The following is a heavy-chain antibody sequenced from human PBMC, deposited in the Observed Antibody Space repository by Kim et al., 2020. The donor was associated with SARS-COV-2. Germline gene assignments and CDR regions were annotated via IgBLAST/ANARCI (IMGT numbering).Heavy chain of an antibody. CDR1: GGSFSGYY. Sequence: SETLSLTCAVYGGSFSGYYWSWIRQPPGKGLEWIGEINHSGSTNYNPSLKSRVTISVDTSKNQFSLKLSSVTAADTAVYYCARIPPRFYGMDVWGQGTKVTVSS. J-gene: IGHJ6*02. CDR3: ARIPPRFYGMDV. D-gene: IGHD3-3*01. CDR2: INHSGST. V-gene: IGHV4-34*01.